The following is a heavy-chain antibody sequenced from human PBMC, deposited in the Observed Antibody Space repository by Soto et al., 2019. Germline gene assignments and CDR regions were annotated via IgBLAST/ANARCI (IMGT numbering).Heavy chain of an antibody. V-gene: IGHV3-21*01. CDR1: GFAFNTYT. CDR3: VRTPRGYDYAHYFDF. CDR2: IAGPTPYI. J-gene: IGHJ4*02. D-gene: IGHD5-18*01. Sequence: GSLRLSCAGSGFAFNTYTLNWVRQAPGEGLEWIASIAGPTPYIYYAGSVRGRFTISRDNAKNSLFLQMNSLRADDTGVYYCVRTPRGYDYAHYFDFWGQGALVTVSS.